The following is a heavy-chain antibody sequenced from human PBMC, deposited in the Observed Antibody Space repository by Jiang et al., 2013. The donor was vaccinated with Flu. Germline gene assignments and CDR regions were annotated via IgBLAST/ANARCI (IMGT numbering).Heavy chain of an antibody. J-gene: IGHJ4*02. D-gene: IGHD6-6*01. CDR2: IKSKIDGGTT. Sequence: VQLLESGGGLVKPGGSLRLSCAASGFIFSNIWMNWVRQAPGKGLEWVGRIKSKIDGGTTDYAAPVKGRFTISRDGSKNTLYLQMNSLKIEDTAVYYCTTDRSSSNWGQGTLVTVSS. CDR1: GFIFSNIW. V-gene: IGHV3-15*07. CDR3: TTDRSSSN.